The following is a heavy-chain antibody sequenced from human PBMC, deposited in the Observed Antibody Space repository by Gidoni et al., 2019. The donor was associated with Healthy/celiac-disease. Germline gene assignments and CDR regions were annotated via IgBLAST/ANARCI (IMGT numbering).Heavy chain of an antibody. CDR1: GFTFSSYS. CDR2: ISSSSSTI. J-gene: IGHJ4*02. Sequence: QLVESGGGLVQPGGSLRLSCAASGFTFSSYSMNWVRQAPGKGLEWVSYISSSSSTIYYADSVKGRFTISRDNAKNSLYLQMNSLRAEDTAVYYCLGGVDDYGDSRFDYWGQGTLVTVSS. V-gene: IGHV3-48*01. CDR3: LGGVDDYGDSRFDY. D-gene: IGHD4-17*01.